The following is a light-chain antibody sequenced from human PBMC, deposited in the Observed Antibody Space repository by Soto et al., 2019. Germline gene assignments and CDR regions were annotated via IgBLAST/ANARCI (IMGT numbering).Light chain of an antibody. J-gene: IGKJ2*01. CDR2: KAS. CDR3: QQYNSYSYT. V-gene: IGKV1-5*03. Sequence: DIQMTQSPSTLSAFVGDRVTITCRASQSISSWLAWYPQKPGKAPKLLIYKASSLESGVPSRFSGSGSGTEFTLTISSPQPDDFATYYCQQYNSYSYTFGQGTKLEIK. CDR1: QSISSW.